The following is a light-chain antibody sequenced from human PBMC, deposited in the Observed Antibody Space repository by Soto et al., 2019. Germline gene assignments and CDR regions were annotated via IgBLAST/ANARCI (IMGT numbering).Light chain of an antibody. CDR1: QSISRS. J-gene: IGKJ2*01. CDR3: HQYNSWPPGT. CDR2: DAS. V-gene: IGKV3-15*01. Sequence: EIVLTQSPAILSVSPGERATLCCRASQSISRSLAWYQQKPGQAPRLLISDASTRATGIPARFSGSGSGTEFTLTISSLQSEDFALYYCHQYNSWPPGTFGQGTKVEIK.